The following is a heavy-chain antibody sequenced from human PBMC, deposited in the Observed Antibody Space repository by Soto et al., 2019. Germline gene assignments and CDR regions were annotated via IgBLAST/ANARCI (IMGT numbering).Heavy chain of an antibody. V-gene: IGHV1-69*02. D-gene: IGHD3-10*01. CDR1: GDTFNFYS. CDR2: VNPIVGMS. Sequence: QVQLVQSGAEVKSPGSSVKVSCKASGDTFNFYSINWVRQAPGLGLEWMGRVNPIVGMSNYAQKFQGRVTVTSDKSPSTASTELSILRSEDTAIYYCASSYGSGYRAFDYWGQGALVTVSS. CDR3: ASSYGSGYRAFDY. J-gene: IGHJ4*02.